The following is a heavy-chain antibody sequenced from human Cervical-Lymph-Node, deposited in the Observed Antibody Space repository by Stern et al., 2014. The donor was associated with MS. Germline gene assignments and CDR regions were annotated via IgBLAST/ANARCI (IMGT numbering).Heavy chain of an antibody. CDR2: IFXRGPT. D-gene: IGHD5-12*01. V-gene: IGHV4-39*01. Sequence: LQESGPRLVXXXXXLSLICSVSGGFXSSSXSXXGWIRQSPGKGXXXXXXIFXRGPTFDNSSVTSRVPFSVAPSKNHFPLTRRSVTAADTAVYYCARHRLATGYSNSHDGMDVWGQGTTVTVSS. J-gene: IGHJ6*02. CDR3: ARHRLATGYSNSHDGMDV. CDR1: GGFXSSSXSX.